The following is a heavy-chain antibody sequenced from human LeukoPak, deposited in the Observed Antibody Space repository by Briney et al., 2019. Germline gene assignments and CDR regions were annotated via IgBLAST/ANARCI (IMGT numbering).Heavy chain of an antibody. CDR3: ARVEMATINYFDY. Sequence: SETLSLTCTVSGGSISSSSYYWGWIRQPPGKGLEWIGSIYYSGSTYYNPSLKSRVTISVDTSKNQFSLKLSSVTAAGTAVYYCARVEMATINYFDYWGQGTLVTVSS. CDR2: IYYSGST. D-gene: IGHD5-24*01. V-gene: IGHV4-39*07. CDR1: GGSISSSSYY. J-gene: IGHJ4*02.